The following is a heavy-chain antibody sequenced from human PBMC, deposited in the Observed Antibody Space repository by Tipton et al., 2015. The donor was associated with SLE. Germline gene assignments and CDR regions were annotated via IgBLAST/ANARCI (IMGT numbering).Heavy chain of an antibody. CDR1: GFSISNTYY. V-gene: IGHV4-38-2*02. CDR3: ARDYGEPPYYFDH. D-gene: IGHD4-17*01. J-gene: IGHJ4*02. CDR2: VYHDGRA. Sequence: TLSLTCAVSGFSISNTYYCGWIRQPPGKGLEWIGSVYHDGRAFSNPTLKSRLTISVDTSKNQFSLKLNSVTAADTAVYYCARDYGEPPYYFDHWGQGTLVTVYS.